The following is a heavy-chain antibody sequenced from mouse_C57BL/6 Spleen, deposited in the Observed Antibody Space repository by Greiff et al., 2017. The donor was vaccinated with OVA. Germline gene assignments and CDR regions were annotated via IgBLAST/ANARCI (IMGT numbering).Heavy chain of an antibody. CDR1: GFTFSDYG. Sequence: DVMLVESGGGLVKPGGSLKLSCAASGFTFSDYGMHWVRQAPEKGLEWVAYISSGSSTIYYAATVKGRFTISRDNAKNTLFLQMTSLRSEDTAMYYCARTTVVAPAYWGQGTLVTVSA. V-gene: IGHV5-17*01. CDR3: ARTTVVAPAY. CDR2: ISSGSSTI. D-gene: IGHD1-1*01. J-gene: IGHJ3*01.